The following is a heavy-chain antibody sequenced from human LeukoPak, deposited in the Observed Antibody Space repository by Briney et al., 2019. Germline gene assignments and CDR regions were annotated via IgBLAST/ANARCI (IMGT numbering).Heavy chain of an antibody. J-gene: IGHJ1*01. V-gene: IGHV3-23*01. D-gene: IGHD2-2*01. CDR3: ARSTTSYCSSTSGDH. CDR1: GFTFSSNA. CDR2: VSGGGETT. Sequence: GGSLRLSCAATGFTFSSNAMSWVRQAPGKGLEWVSAVSGGGETTYYADSVKGRFTIFRDNSKNTLYLQMNSLRAEDTAVYYSARSTTSYCSSTSGDHWGQGTLVTVSS.